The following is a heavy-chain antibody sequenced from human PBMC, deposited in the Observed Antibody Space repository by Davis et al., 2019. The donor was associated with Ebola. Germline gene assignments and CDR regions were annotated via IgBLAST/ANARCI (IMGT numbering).Heavy chain of an antibody. Sequence: SGPTLVKPTQTLTLICTFSGFSLSTSGMCVSWIRQPPGKALEWLARIDWDDDKYYSTSLKTRLTISKDTSKNQVVLTMTNMDPVDTATYYCARTNVRRITMVQGVIGNYYYYYGMDVWGQGTTVTVSS. D-gene: IGHD3-10*01. V-gene: IGHV2-70*11. J-gene: IGHJ6*02. CDR2: IDWDDDK. CDR1: GFSLSTSGMC. CDR3: ARTNVRRITMVQGVIGNYYYYYGMDV.